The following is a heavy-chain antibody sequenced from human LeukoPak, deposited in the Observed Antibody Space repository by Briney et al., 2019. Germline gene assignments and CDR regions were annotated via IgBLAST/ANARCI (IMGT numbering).Heavy chain of an antibody. D-gene: IGHD2-2*01. CDR2: ISGDGVST. CDR3: AREPGKFDY. V-gene: IGHV3-43*02. CDR1: GLPIGDFA. J-gene: IGHJ4*02. Sequence: GGSLRLSCVASGLPIGDFAMHWVRQAPGQGLEWVSLISGDGVSTFFTDSVKGRFSISRDNSKNSLFLEMSSLRTEDTAMYYCAREPGKFDYWGQGTLVAVSS.